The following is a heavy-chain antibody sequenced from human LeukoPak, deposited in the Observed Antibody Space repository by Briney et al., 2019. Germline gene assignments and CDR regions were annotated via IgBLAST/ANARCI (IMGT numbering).Heavy chain of an antibody. Sequence: PGRSLRLSCAASGFTFSSYGMHWVRQAPGKGLEWVAVISYDGSNKYYADSVKGRFTISRDNSKNTLYLQMNSLRAEDTAVYYCAKDRYCSGGSCYLANWFDPWGQGTLVTVSS. D-gene: IGHD2-15*01. CDR2: ISYDGSNK. J-gene: IGHJ5*02. V-gene: IGHV3-30*18. CDR1: GFTFSSYG. CDR3: AKDRYCSGGSCYLANWFDP.